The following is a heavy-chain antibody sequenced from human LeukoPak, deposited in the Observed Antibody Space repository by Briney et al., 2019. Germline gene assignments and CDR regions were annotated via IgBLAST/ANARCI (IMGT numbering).Heavy chain of an antibody. Sequence: PSETLSLTCTVSGGSISSYYGSWIRQPAGKGLDWIGRIYTSGSTNYNPSLKSRVTMSVDTSKNQFSLKLSSVTAADTAVYSCASDSIVVVPWDAFDIWGQGTMVTVSS. CDR2: IYTSGST. CDR1: GGSISSYY. V-gene: IGHV4-4*07. CDR3: ASDSIVVVPWDAFDI. J-gene: IGHJ3*02. D-gene: IGHD2-2*01.